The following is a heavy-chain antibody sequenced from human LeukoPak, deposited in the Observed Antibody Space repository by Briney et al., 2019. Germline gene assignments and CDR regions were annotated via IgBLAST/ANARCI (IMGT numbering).Heavy chain of an antibody. V-gene: IGHV4-38-2*02. CDR1: GYSISSTYC. CDR3: ARDFGHNFYGSGPKWFDP. Sequence: SDTLSLTCTVSGYSISSTYCWGWIRQSQGRGLEWIGSIYHTGSTFYNPSLTSRVTISVDTSKNQFSLNLTSVTAADTAVYYCARDFGHNFYGSGPKWFDPWGQGTLVTVSS. CDR2: IYHTGST. D-gene: IGHD3-10*01. J-gene: IGHJ5*02.